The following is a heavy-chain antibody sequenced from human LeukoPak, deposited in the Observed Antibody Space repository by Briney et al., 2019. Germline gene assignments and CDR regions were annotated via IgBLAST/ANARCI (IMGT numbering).Heavy chain of an antibody. D-gene: IGHD3-3*01. V-gene: IGHV1-69*13. Sequence: RASVKVSCKASGGTFSSYAISWVRQAPGQGLEWMGGIIPIFGTANYAQKFQGRVTITADESTSTAYMELSSLRSEDTAVYYCARDSPYYDFWSGSAPSSYYYYMDVWGKRTTVTVSS. J-gene: IGHJ6*03. CDR3: ARDSPYYDFWSGSAPSSYYYYMDV. CDR2: IIPIFGTA. CDR1: GGTFSSYA.